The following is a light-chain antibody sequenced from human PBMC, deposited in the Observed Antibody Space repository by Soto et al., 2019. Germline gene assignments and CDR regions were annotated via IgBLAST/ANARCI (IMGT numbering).Light chain of an antibody. CDR3: LLDFRYLWA. J-gene: IGKJ1*01. Sequence: DIQMTQSPSTLSASVGDRVTITCRASQSISTWLAWYQQRAGKAPKLLIYDASTLESGVPSRFSGNGSGTEFTLTISSLQPEDFATYYCLLDFRYLWAFGQGTKVDNK. CDR1: QSISTW. V-gene: IGKV1-5*01. CDR2: DAS.